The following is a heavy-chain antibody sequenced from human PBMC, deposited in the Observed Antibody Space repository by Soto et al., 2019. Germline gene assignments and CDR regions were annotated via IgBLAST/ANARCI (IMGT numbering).Heavy chain of an antibody. CDR2: IKSKTDGGTT. CDR3: TTGYYDFYYGMDV. CDR1: GFTFSNAW. J-gene: IGHJ6*02. V-gene: IGHV3-15*01. Sequence: GGSLRLSCAASGFTFSNAWMSWFRQAPGKGLEWVGRIKSKTDGGTTDYAAPVKGRFTISRDDSKNTLYLQMNSLKTEDTAVYYCTTGYYDFYYGMDVWGQGTTVTVSS.